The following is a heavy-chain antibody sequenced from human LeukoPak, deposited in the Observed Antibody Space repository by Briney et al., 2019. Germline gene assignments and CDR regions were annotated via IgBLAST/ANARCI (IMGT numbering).Heavy chain of an antibody. CDR2: ISGSGGST. CDR1: GFTFSSYA. Sequence: PGGSLRLSCAASGFTFSSYAMSWVRQAPGKGLEWVSGISGSGGSTYYADSVKGRFTIFRDNSKNTLYLQMNSLRAEDTAVFYCAKGKYNRDAFDIWGLGTMVTVSS. J-gene: IGHJ3*02. V-gene: IGHV3-23*01. CDR3: AKGKYNRDAFDI. D-gene: IGHD6-6*01.